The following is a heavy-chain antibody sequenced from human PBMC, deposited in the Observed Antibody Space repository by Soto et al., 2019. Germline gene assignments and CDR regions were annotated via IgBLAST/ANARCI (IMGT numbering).Heavy chain of an antibody. CDR3: AKYGGSPRYYFNY. CDR1: GFTVSGNY. CDR2: LYSGGST. J-gene: IGHJ4*02. V-gene: IGHV3-66*01. Sequence: GGSLGLSCAAXGFTVSGNYMRWVRQAPGKGLECVSVLYSGGSTYYADAVKGRFIISRDNSKNTVFLQMNSLRVEDTAVYYCAKYGGSPRYYFNYWGQGALVTVSS. D-gene: IGHD1-26*01.